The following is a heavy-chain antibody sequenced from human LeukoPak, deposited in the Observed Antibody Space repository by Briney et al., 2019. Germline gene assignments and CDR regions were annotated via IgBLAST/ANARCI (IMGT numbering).Heavy chain of an antibody. Sequence: ASVKVSCKASGYTFTSYAMHWVRQAPGQRLEWMGWINAGIGNTKYSQKFQGRVTITRDTSASTAYMELSSLRSEDTAVYYCARFDSWNWFDPWGQGTLVTVSS. V-gene: IGHV1-3*01. CDR3: ARFDSWNWFDP. CDR2: INAGIGNT. J-gene: IGHJ5*02. CDR1: GYTFTSYA. D-gene: IGHD3-22*01.